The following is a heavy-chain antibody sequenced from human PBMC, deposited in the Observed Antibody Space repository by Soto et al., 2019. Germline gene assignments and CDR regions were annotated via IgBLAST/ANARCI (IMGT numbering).Heavy chain of an antibody. CDR2: ISYDGSNK. CDR3: AKKVSSGLRSGLGDY. CDR1: GFTFSSYG. V-gene: IGHV3-30*18. Sequence: GGSLRLSCAASGFTFSSYGMHWVRQAPGKGLEWVAVISYDGSNKYYADSVKGRFTISRDNSKNTLYLQMNSLRAEDTAVYYCAKKVSSGLRSGLGDYWGQGTLVTVSS. D-gene: IGHD3-22*01. J-gene: IGHJ4*02.